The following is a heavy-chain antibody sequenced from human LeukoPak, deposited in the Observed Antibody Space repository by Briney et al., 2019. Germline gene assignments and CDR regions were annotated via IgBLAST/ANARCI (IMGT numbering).Heavy chain of an antibody. V-gene: IGHV3-30*02. CDR1: GFTFSSYG. D-gene: IGHD3-10*01. J-gene: IGHJ5*02. CDR2: IRYDGSNK. Sequence: PGGSLRLSCAASGFTFSSYGMHWVRQAPGKGLEWVAFIRYDGSNKYYADSVKGRFTISRDNSKNTLYLQMNSLRAEDTAVYYCAKDYYGSGSFNWFDPWGQGTLVTVSS. CDR3: AKDYYGSGSFNWFDP.